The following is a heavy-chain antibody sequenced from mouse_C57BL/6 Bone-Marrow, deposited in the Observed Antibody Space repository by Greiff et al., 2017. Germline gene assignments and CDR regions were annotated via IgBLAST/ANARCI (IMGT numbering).Heavy chain of an antibody. D-gene: IGHD1-1*01. CDR2: IYPGGGYT. Sequence: QVQLQQSGAELVRPGTSVKMSCKASGYTFTNYWIGWAKQRPGHGLEWIGDIYPGGGYTNYNEKFKGKATLTADKSSSTAYMQFSSLTSEDSAIYYGARGKYYGSSYYAMDYWGQGTSVTVSS. J-gene: IGHJ4*01. CDR3: ARGKYYGSSYYAMDY. V-gene: IGHV1-63*01. CDR1: GYTFTNYW.